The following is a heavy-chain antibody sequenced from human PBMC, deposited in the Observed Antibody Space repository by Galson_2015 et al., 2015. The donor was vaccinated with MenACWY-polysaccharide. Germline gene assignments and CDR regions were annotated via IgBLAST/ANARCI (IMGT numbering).Heavy chain of an antibody. CDR2: ITGSSDTI. Sequence: SLRLSCAASGFAFTRYRMNWVRQAPGKGLERLSYITGSSDTIYYADSVKGRFTISRDNAQKSLVLQLRSLTVEDTAVYYCARERATVNADSNGMDVWGQGTAVTVSS. CDR1: GFAFTRYR. D-gene: IGHD4-17*01. CDR3: ARERATVNADSNGMDV. J-gene: IGHJ6*02. V-gene: IGHV3-48*01.